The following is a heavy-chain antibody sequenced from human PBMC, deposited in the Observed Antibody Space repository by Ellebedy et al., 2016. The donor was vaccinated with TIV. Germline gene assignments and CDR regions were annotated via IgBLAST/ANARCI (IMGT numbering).Heavy chain of an antibody. J-gene: IGHJ6*02. CDR2: IYHSGTT. V-gene: IGHV4-31*03. CDR3: ARDQVVRGGYHGMDV. CDR1: GGSVSDGSTSTTDYY. D-gene: IGHD3-10*01. Sequence: SETLSLXCTVSGGSVSDGSTSTTDYYWSWIRQHPGKGLEWIGYIYHSGTTYYNPSLKSRVSISVDTSKNQVSLRLRSVTVADTAVYYCARDQVVRGGYHGMDVWGQGTTVIVSS.